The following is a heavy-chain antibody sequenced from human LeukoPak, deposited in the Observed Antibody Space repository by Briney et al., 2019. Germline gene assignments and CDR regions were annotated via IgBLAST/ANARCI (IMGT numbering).Heavy chain of an antibody. CDR2: IKQDGSEK. CDR1: GFTFSSYW. J-gene: IGHJ6*03. Sequence: GGSLRLSCAASGFTFSSYWMSWVRQAPGKGLEWVANIKQDGSEKYYVDSVKGRFTISRDNAKNSLYLQMNSLRAEDTAVYYCTRNYYYYYMDVWGKGTTVTVSS. V-gene: IGHV3-7*01. CDR3: TRNYYYYYMDV.